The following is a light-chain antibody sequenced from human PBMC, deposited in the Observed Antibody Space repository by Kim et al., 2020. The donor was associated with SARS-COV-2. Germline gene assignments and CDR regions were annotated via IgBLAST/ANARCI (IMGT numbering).Light chain of an antibody. CDR3: QQYNNWPFT. J-gene: IGKJ3*01. CDR1: QNVNNN. V-gene: IGKV3-15*01. Sequence: VSPGERATLSCRASQNVNNNLAWYQQKPGQAPRLLLYGASTRDTGIPARFSGSGSATESTLTISSLQSEDFAVYYCQQYNNWPFTFGPGTKVDIK. CDR2: GAS.